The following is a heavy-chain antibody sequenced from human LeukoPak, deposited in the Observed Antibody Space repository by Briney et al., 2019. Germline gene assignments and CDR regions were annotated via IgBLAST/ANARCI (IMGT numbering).Heavy chain of an antibody. V-gene: IGHV3-21*01. CDR3: ASEYCSSTSCYGDAFDI. D-gene: IGHD2-2*01. J-gene: IGHJ3*02. CDR2: ISSSSSYI. Sequence: GGSLRLSCAASGFTFSSYSMNWVRPAPGKGLEWVSSISSSSSYIYYADSVKGRFTISRDNAKNSLYLQMNSLRAEDTAVYYCASEYCSSTSCYGDAFDIWGQGTMVTVSS. CDR1: GFTFSSYS.